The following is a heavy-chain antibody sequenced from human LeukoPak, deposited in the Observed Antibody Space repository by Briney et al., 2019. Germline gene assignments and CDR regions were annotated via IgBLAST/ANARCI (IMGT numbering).Heavy chain of an antibody. CDR3: ARAGGSGSYYRKIYYYYGMDV. CDR2: ISSSSSYI. D-gene: IGHD3-10*01. J-gene: IGHJ6*04. CDR1: GFTFSSYS. V-gene: IGHV3-21*01. Sequence: GGSLRLSCAASGFTFSSYSMNWVRQAPGKGLEWVSSISSSSSYIYYADSVKGRFTISRDNAKNSLYLQMNSLRAEDTAAYYCARAGGSGSYYRKIYYYYGMDVWGKGTTVTVSS.